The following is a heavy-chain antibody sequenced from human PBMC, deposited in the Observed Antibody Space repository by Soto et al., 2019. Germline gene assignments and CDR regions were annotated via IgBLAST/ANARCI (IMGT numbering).Heavy chain of an antibody. Sequence: ASVKVSCKASGGTFSSYAISWVRQAPGQGLDWMGGIIPIFGTANYAQKFQGRVTITADESTSTAYMELSSLRSEDTAVYYFASSPVRYCSGGSCYSWFDPWGQGTLVTVSS. CDR3: ASSPVRYCSGGSCYSWFDP. V-gene: IGHV1-69*13. J-gene: IGHJ5*02. CDR1: GGTFSSYA. D-gene: IGHD2-15*01. CDR2: IIPIFGTA.